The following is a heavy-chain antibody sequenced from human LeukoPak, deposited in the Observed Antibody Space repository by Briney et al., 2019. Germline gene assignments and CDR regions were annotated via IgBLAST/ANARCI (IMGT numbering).Heavy chain of an antibody. CDR2: ISGNSGAI. D-gene: IGHD1-26*01. V-gene: IGHV3-48*04. CDR1: GFTFSSYS. CDR3: ARDRGGSYTPLDY. Sequence: GGSLRLSCTASGFTFSSYSMNWVRQAPGRGLEWVSFISGNSGAIVYADSVKGRFTISRDNAMNSVYLQMNGLRAEDTAVYYCARDRGGSYTPLDYWGQGVLVTVSS. J-gene: IGHJ4*02.